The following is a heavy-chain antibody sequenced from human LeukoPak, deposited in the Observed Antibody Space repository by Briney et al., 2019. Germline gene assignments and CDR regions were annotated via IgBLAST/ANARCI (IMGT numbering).Heavy chain of an antibody. CDR2: IIPILGIA. CDR1: GYTFTSYY. CDR3: AKSITIFGVVGVGFDY. J-gene: IGHJ4*02. D-gene: IGHD3-3*01. V-gene: IGHV1-69*02. Sequence: ASVKVSCKASGYTFTSYYMHWVRQAPGQGLEWMGRIIPILGIANYAQKFQGRVTITADKSTSTAYMELSSLRSEDTAVYYCAKSITIFGVVGVGFDYWGQGTLVTVSS.